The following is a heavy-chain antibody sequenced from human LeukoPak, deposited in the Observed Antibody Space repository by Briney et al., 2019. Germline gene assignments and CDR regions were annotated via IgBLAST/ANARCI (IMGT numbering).Heavy chain of an antibody. J-gene: IGHJ4*02. CDR2: IIPILGIA. CDR1: GGTFSSSA. D-gene: IGHD4-17*01. Sequence: ASVKVSCKASGGTFSSSAIIWVRQAPGQGLEWMGRIIPILGIANYAQRFQGTVTITADKSTSTAYMELSSLRSEDTAVYYCARVRQDYGDYYFDYWGQGTLVTVSS. CDR3: ARVRQDYGDYYFDY. V-gene: IGHV1-69*04.